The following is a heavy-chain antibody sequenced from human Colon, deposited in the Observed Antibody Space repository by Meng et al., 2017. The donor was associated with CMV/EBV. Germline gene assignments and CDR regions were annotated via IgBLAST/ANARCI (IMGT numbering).Heavy chain of an antibody. V-gene: IGHV1-24*01. CDR3: ATGHPRPRWLDPYWGGY. CDR1: GHTLTLLA. CDR2: FDPEAGET. D-gene: IGHD6-19*01. Sequence: QGSREQAGAEGKKPGASIKVSCKVSGHTLTLLAMHWVRQAPGKGLEWMGGFDPEAGETIYAQKFQGRVTMTEDTSTDTAYMELSSLRSEDTAVYYCATGHPRPRWLDPYWGGYWGQGTLVTVSS. J-gene: IGHJ4*02.